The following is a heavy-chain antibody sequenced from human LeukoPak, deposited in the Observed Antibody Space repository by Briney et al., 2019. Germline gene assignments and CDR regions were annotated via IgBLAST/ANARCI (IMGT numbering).Heavy chain of an antibody. CDR2: ISPNSGDT. J-gene: IGHJ4*02. CDR1: GYTFTDYY. CDR3: ARDGNFDY. Sequence: GASVKVSCKASGYTFTDYYMHWVRQAPGQGLEWMGWISPNSGDTNFAQKFRGRVTMTRDTSINTAYMELSRLRSDDTAMYYCARDGNFDYWGQGTLVTVSS. V-gene: IGHV1-2*02. D-gene: IGHD1-1*01.